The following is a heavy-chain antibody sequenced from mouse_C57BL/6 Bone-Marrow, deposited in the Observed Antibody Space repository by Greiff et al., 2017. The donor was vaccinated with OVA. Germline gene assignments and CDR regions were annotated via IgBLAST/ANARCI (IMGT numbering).Heavy chain of an antibody. Sequence: EVKLQESGPELVKPGASVKIPCKASGYTFTDYNMDWVKQSHGKSLEWIGDINPNNGGTIYNQKFKGKATLTVDKSSSTAYMELRSLTSEDTAVYYCARRISYYYGSSFYAMDYWGQGTSVTVSS. CDR2: INPNNGGT. CDR1: GYTFTDYN. V-gene: IGHV1-18*01. J-gene: IGHJ4*01. CDR3: ARRISYYYGSSFYAMDY. D-gene: IGHD1-1*01.